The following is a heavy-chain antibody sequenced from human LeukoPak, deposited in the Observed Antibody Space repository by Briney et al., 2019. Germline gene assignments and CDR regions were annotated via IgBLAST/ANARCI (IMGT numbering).Heavy chain of an antibody. D-gene: IGHD1-26*01. V-gene: IGHV3-53*01. CDR2: IYSGGST. CDR1: GFTVSSNY. Sequence: GGSLRLSCAASGFTVSSNYMSWVRQAPGKGLEWVSVIYSGGSTYYAGSVKGRFTISRDNSKNTLYLQMNSLRAEDTAVYYCARWRSGSYFDYWGQGTLVTVSS. CDR3: ARWRSGSYFDY. J-gene: IGHJ4*02.